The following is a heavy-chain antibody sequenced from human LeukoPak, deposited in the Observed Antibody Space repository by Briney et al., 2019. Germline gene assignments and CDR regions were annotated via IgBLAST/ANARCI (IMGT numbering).Heavy chain of an antibody. CDR3: ARAPYSGSYFDY. V-gene: IGHV3-7*01. Sequence: GGSLRLSCAASGFTFSSYWMSWVRQAPGKGLEWVANIKQDGSKRYYMDSVKGRFTISRDNAKNSLYLQMNSLGAEDTAVYYCARAPYSGSYFDYWGQGTLVTVSS. CDR1: GFTFSSYW. D-gene: IGHD1-26*01. J-gene: IGHJ4*02. CDR2: IKQDGSKR.